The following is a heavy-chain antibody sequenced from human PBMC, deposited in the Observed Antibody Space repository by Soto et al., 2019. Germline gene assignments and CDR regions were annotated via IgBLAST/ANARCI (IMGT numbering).Heavy chain of an antibody. V-gene: IGHV3-30*18. D-gene: IGHD3-22*01. CDR2: ISYDGSNK. CDR1: GYPFSSYG. J-gene: IGHJ6*02. Sequence: GGSLRLSCAASGYPFSSYGMHWVRQAPGKGLEWVAVISYDGSNKYFAASVKGRFTISRDNSKNTLSLQMNSLRTEDTAVYYCAKDWTGAVVTSPTNYGMDAWGQGTTVTVSS. CDR3: AKDWTGAVVTSPTNYGMDA.